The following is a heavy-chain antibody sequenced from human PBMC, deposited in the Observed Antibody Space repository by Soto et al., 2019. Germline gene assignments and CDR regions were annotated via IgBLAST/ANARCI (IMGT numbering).Heavy chain of an antibody. D-gene: IGHD5-12*01. J-gene: IGHJ6*02. V-gene: IGHV3-30*04. Sequence: QMQLVESGGGAVQPGRSLRLSCAASGFTFSYYPMHWVRQAPGKGLEWVAVISFDGSNKYYADSVKGRFTISRDNSKKTSYPQMNSLRAEDTAVYYRARVPADMVAILYIYPLDGREPLSDVDVWGQGTTVTVSS. CDR2: ISFDGSNK. CDR1: GFTFSYYP. CDR3: ARVPADMVAILYIYPLDGREPLSDVDV.